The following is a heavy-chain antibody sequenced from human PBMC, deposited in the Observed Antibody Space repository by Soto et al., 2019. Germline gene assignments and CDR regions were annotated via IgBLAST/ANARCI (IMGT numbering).Heavy chain of an antibody. Sequence: VGSLRLSCAASGFTFSSYAMGWVRQGPGKGLEWVAVVSLGGSTHYADSVRGRFTISRDNSKNTLSLQMNSLTAEDTAVYSCAKRRGAGGHLDYWGQGALVTVSS. CDR1: GFTFSSYA. V-gene: IGHV3-23*01. CDR2: VSLGGST. CDR3: AKRRGAGGHLDY. J-gene: IGHJ4*02. D-gene: IGHD2-15*01.